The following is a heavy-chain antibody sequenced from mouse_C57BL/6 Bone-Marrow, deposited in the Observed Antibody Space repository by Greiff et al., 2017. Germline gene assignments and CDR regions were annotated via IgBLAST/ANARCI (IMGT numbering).Heavy chain of an antibody. V-gene: IGHV1-80*01. Sequence: VQLQQSGAELVKPGASVKISCKASGYAFSSYWMNWVKQRPGTGLEWIGQIYPGDGDTNYNGKFKGKATLTADKSSSTAYMQLSSLTSEDSAVYFCARSGRFYYYAMDYWGQGTSVTVSS. D-gene: IGHD3-1*01. J-gene: IGHJ4*01. CDR3: ARSGRFYYYAMDY. CDR1: GYAFSSYW. CDR2: IYPGDGDT.